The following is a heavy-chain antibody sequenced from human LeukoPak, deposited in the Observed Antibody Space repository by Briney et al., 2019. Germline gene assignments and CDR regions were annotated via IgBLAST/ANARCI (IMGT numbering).Heavy chain of an antibody. D-gene: IGHD2-2*01. CDR1: GGSFSGYY. J-gene: IGHJ4*02. CDR3: ARGLMDCSSTSCYYGSDY. Sequence: SETLSLTCAVYGGSFSGYYWSWIRQPPGKGLEWMGEINHSGSTNYNPSLKSRVTISVDTSKNQFSLKLSSVTAADTAVYYCARGLMDCSSTSCYYGSDYWGQGTLVTVSS. V-gene: IGHV4-34*01. CDR2: INHSGST.